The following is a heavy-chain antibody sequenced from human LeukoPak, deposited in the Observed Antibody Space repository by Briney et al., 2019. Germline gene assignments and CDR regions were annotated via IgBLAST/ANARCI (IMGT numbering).Heavy chain of an antibody. CDR1: GFTSSNYA. CDR3: AREGTTVTSFDY. D-gene: IGHD4-17*01. V-gene: IGHV3-30-3*01. Sequence: GGSLRLSCAASGFTSSNYAMHWVRQAPGKGLEWVAVISYDGSNKYYADSVKGRFTISRDNSKNTLYLQMNSLRAEDTAVFYCAREGTTVTSFDYWGQGTLVTVSS. CDR2: ISYDGSNK. J-gene: IGHJ4*02.